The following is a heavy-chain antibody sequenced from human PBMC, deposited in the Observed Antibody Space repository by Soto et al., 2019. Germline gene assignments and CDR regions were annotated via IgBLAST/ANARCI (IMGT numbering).Heavy chain of an antibody. CDR2: IYYSGST. CDR1: GGSISSSSYY. V-gene: IGHV4-39*01. J-gene: IGHJ6*02. Sequence: TSETLSLTCTVSGGSISSSSYYWGWIRQPPGKGLEWIGSIYYSGSTYYNPSLKSRVTISVDTSKNQFSLKLSSVTAADTAVYYCARRTMVRGVIVNYYYYGMDVWGQGTTVT. CDR3: ARRTMVRGVIVNYYYYGMDV. D-gene: IGHD3-10*01.